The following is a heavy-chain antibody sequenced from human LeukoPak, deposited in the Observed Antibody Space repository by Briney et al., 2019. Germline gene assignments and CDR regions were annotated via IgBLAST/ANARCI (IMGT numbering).Heavy chain of an antibody. CDR1: GGSFSGYY. CDR2: INHSGST. D-gene: IGHD3-10*01. CDR3: ARGLVTMVRGVLGY. J-gene: IGHJ4*02. Sequence: PSETLSLTCAVYGGSFSGYYWRWIRQPPGKGLEWIGEINHSGSTNYNPSLKSRVTISVDTSKNQFSLKLSSVTAADTAVYYCARGLVTMVRGVLGYWGQGTLVTVSS. V-gene: IGHV4-34*01.